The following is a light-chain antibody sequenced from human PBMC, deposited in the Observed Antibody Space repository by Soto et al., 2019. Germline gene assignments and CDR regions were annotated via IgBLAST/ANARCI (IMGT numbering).Light chain of an antibody. Sequence: EIGLTQSPATLSLSPGERATLSCRASQSVSNYLAWYQQKPGQAPRLLIYDGSNRATGIPARFSGSGSGTDFTLTISSLEPEDFAVYYCQQRINWPPLTFGGGPKVDIK. V-gene: IGKV3-11*01. CDR3: QQRINWPPLT. CDR2: DGS. J-gene: IGKJ4*01. CDR1: QSVSNY.